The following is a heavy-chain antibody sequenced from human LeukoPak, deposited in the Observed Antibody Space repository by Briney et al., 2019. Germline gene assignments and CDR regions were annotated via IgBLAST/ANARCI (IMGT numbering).Heavy chain of an antibody. Sequence: GGSLRLSCAASGFTFSNYAMSWVRQAPGKGLEWVSGTSSSGGTTYYADSVKGRFTISRDNSKDALYLQMNSLRAEDTALYYCAKDTGQWPVRTFDYWGQGTLVTVSS. J-gene: IGHJ4*02. D-gene: IGHD6-19*01. CDR2: TSSSGGTT. CDR3: AKDTGQWPVRTFDY. CDR1: GFTFSNYA. V-gene: IGHV3-23*01.